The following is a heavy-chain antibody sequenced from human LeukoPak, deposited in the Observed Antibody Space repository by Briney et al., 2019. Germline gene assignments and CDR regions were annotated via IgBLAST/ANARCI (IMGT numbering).Heavy chain of an antibody. CDR1: GGSFSGYY. CDR3: ASRYSSGWYEY. V-gene: IGHV4-34*01. Sequence: SGTLSLTCAVYGGSFSGYYWSWIRQPPGKGLEWIGEINHSGSTNYNPSLKSRVTISVDTSKNQFPLKLSSVTAADTAVYYCASRYSSGWYEYWGQGTLVTVSS. J-gene: IGHJ4*02. CDR2: INHSGST. D-gene: IGHD6-19*01.